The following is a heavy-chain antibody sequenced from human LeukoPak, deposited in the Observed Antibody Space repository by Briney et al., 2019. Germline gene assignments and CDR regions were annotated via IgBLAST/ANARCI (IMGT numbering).Heavy chain of an antibody. V-gene: IGHV3-7*03. CDR3: ARHSNGWSEGTY. D-gene: IGHD6-19*01. CDR2: IKQDGSEK. Sequence: GGSLRLSCAASGFTFRNYWMTWVRQAPGKGLEWVANIKQDGSEKNYVDSVKGRFSISRDNAKNSLYLQMNSLRAEDTAVYYCARHSNGWSEGTYWGQGTLATVTS. CDR1: GFTFRNYW. J-gene: IGHJ4*02.